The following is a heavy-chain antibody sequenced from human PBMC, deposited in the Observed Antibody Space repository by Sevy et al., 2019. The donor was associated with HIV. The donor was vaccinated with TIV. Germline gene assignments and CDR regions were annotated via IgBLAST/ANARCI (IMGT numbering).Heavy chain of an antibody. CDR3: ARDFAAAGTYYFDY. CDR1: GFTFSNYA. J-gene: IGHJ4*02. D-gene: IGHD6-13*01. Sequence: GGSLRLSCAASGFTFSNYAMHWVRQAPGKGLEWVAVISYDGSNKYDADSVKGRFTISRDNSKNSLYLQMNRLRAEDTAVYYCARDFAAAGTYYFDYWGQGTLVTVSS. CDR2: ISYDGSNK. V-gene: IGHV3-30-3*01.